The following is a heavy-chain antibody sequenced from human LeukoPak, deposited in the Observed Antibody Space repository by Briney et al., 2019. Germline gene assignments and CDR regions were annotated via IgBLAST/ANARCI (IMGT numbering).Heavy chain of an antibody. V-gene: IGHV3-30*02. CDR3: AKTSDQLLYSKFDY. CDR1: GFTFSTYG. J-gene: IGHJ4*02. Sequence: GGSLRLSCAASGFTFSTYGIHWVRQAPGKGLEWVAFIQYDGSYKFYADSVQGRFSTSRDNSKNTLFLQMNSLRAEDTAAYYCAKTSDQLLYSKFDYWGQGTLVTVSS. CDR2: IQYDGSYK. D-gene: IGHD2-2*02.